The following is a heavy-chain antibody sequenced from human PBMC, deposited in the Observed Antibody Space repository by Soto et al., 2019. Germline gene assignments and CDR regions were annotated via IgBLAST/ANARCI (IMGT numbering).Heavy chain of an antibody. V-gene: IGHV4-39*01. Sequence: SETLSLTCTVSGGSISSTTYYWGWIRQPPGKGLEWIGTIHYSGYTYYNPPLKSRVTISVDTSKNQFSLNLSSVTAADTAVYYCARPVGVEQQLVHDAFDMWGQGTMDTVS. D-gene: IGHD6-13*01. CDR1: GGSISSTTYY. CDR3: ARPVGVEQQLVHDAFDM. J-gene: IGHJ3*02. CDR2: IHYSGYT.